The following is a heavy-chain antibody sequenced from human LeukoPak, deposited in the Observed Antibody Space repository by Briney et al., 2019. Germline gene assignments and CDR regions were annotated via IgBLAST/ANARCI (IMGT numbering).Heavy chain of an antibody. D-gene: IGHD5-18*01. V-gene: IGHV1-8*01. J-gene: IGHJ4*02. CDR2: MNPNSGNT. CDR3: ARAPAYGYGGDYFDY. CDR1: GYTFLSYD. Sequence: GASVKVSCKASGYTFLSYDINWVRQATGQGLEWMGWMNPNSGNTGYAQKFQGRVTMTRNASISTAYMELSSLRSEDTAVYYCARAPAYGYGGDYFDYWGQGTLVTVSS.